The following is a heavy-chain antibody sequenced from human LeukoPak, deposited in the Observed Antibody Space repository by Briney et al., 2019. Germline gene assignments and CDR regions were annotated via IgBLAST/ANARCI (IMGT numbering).Heavy chain of an antibody. J-gene: IGHJ1*01. V-gene: IGHV3-23*01. D-gene: IGHD6-6*01. CDR3: AKEYSSSFQH. CDR2: ISISGGST. CDR1: GFTFSSYW. Sequence: PGGSLRLSCAASGFTFSSYWMYWVRQAPGKGLEWVSAISISGGSTYYADSVKGRFTISRDNSKNTLYLQMNSLRAEDTAVYYCAKEYSSSFQHWGQGTLVTVSS.